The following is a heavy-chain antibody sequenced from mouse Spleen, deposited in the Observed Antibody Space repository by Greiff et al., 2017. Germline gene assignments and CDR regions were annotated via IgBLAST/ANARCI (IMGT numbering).Heavy chain of an antibody. V-gene: IGHV5-4*02. J-gene: IGHJ3*01. CDR2: ISDGGSYT. CDR3: VRDRDYYGSSSFAY. D-gene: IGHD1-1*01. Sequence: EVHLVESGGGLVKPGGSLKLSCAASGFTFSDYYMYWVRQTPEKRLEWVATISDGGSYTYYPDSVKGRFTISRDNAKNNLYLQMSSLKSEDTAMYYCVRDRDYYGSSSFAYWGQGTLVTVSA. CDR1: GFTFSDYY.